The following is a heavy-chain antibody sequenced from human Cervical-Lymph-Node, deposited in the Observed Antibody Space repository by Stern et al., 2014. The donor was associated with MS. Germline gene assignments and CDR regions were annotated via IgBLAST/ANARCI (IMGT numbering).Heavy chain of an antibody. CDR3: ARDYGDYAFDY. CDR1: GYSFTANW. Sequence: VQLVQSGAEVKKPGASLKISCKGSGYSFTANWIAWVRQMPGKSLEWMGIIYPGDSDPRYSPSFQGQVTISADKSISTAYLQWSSLKASDTAMYYCARDYGDYAFDYWGQGTLVTVSS. D-gene: IGHD4-17*01. V-gene: IGHV5-51*01. CDR2: IYPGDSDP. J-gene: IGHJ4*02.